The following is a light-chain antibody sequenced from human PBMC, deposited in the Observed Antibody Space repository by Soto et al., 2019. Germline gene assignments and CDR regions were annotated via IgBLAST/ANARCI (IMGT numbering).Light chain of an antibody. CDR1: KLGDKY. CDR3: QAWDSSTFYV. V-gene: IGLV3-1*01. CDR2: QVS. Sequence: SYELTQPPSVSVSPGQTASITCSGDKLGDKYACWYQQKPGQSPVLVIYQVSKRPSGIPERFSGSNSGNTATLTIRGTQAMDEADYYCQAWDSSTFYVFGTGTKVTVL. J-gene: IGLJ1*01.